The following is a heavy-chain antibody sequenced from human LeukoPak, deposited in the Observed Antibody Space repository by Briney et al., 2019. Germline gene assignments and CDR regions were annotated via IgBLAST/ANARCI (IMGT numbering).Heavy chain of an antibody. J-gene: IGHJ6*02. CDR3: ARSPRNYYYGMDV. Sequence: VASVKVSCKASGYTFTNYYMHWVRQAPGQGLEWMGWINPNSGGTNYAQKFQGRVTMTRDTSISTAYMELSRLRSDDTAVYYCARSPRNYYYGMDVWGQGTTVTVSS. CDR2: INPNSGGT. V-gene: IGHV1-2*02. CDR1: GYTFTNYY.